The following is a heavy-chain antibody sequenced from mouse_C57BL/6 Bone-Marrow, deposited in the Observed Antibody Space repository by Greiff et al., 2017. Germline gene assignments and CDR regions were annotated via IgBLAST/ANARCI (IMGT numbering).Heavy chain of an antibody. CDR1: GFNIKDYY. CDR3: TLPQFITRDY. CDR2: IDPEDGDT. D-gene: IGHD1-1*01. Sequence: EVQLQQSGAELVRPGASVKLSCTASGFNIKDYYMHWVKQRPEQGLKWIGRIDPEDGDTEYAPKFQGKATMTADTSSNTAYLQLSSLTSEDTAVYYCTLPQFITRDYWGQGTTLTVSS. V-gene: IGHV14-1*01. J-gene: IGHJ2*01.